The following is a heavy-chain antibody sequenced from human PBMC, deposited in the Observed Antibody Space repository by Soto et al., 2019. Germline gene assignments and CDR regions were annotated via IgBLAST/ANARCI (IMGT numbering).Heavy chain of an antibody. D-gene: IGHD3-9*01. CDR1: GYTFTSYG. J-gene: IGHJ4*02. CDR3: ARGGRWSYAILPDY. Sequence: QVQLVQSGAEVKKPGASVKVSCKASGYTFTSYGFTWVRQAPGQGLEWMGWISVNNGDTNYAQKFQGRVTMTTDKSTSTAYMELRSLRSDDTAVYYCARGGRWSYAILPDYWGQGTLVTVSS. V-gene: IGHV1-18*01. CDR2: ISVNNGDT.